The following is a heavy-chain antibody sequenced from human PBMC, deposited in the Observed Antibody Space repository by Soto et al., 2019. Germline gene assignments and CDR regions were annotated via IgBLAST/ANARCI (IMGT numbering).Heavy chain of an antibody. D-gene: IGHD3-10*01. Sequence: HPGGSLRLSCAASGFTFSNAWINWVRQAPGKGLEWVSGISGSGGVTYYADSVKGRFTISRDNSKNTLYLQMNSLRAEDTAIYCCAKNRQFRSYYESAGHYDNWGQGTLVTVSS. CDR2: ISGSGGVT. J-gene: IGHJ4*02. CDR3: AKNRQFRSYYESAGHYDN. CDR1: GFTFSNAW. V-gene: IGHV3-23*01.